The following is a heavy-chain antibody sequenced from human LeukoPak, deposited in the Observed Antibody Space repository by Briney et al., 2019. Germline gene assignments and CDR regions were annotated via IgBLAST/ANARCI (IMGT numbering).Heavy chain of an antibody. CDR1: GGSISSYY. V-gene: IGHV4-59*08. J-gene: IGHJ4*02. D-gene: IGHD5-18*01. CDR2: IYYSGST. CDR3: ARGVVDTAMVQYYFDY. Sequence: SETLSLTCTVSGGSISSYYWSWIRQPPGKGLEWIGYIYYSGSTNYNPSLKSRVTISVDTSKNQFSLKLSSVTAADTAVYYCARGVVDTAMVQYYFDYWGQGTLVTVSS.